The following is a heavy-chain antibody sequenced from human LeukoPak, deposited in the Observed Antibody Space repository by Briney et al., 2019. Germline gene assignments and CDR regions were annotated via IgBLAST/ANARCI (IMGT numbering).Heavy chain of an antibody. Sequence: GGSLRLSCAASGFTFSSYEMNWVRQAPGKGLEWVSYISGSGSTIYYADSVKGRFTISRDNAKNSLYLQMNSLRAEDTGVYYCAVTGGIDHWGQGTLVTVSS. CDR1: GFTFSSYE. J-gene: IGHJ4*02. CDR3: AVTGGIDH. CDR2: ISGSGSTI. V-gene: IGHV3-48*03. D-gene: IGHD7-27*01.